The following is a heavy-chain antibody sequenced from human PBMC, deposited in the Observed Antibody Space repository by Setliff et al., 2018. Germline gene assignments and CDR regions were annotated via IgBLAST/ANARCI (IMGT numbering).Heavy chain of an antibody. CDR2: INHSGST. CDR3: TVYNTGSSKDHY. V-gene: IGHV4-39*07. D-gene: IGHD2-8*02. Sequence: SETLSLTCTVSGASISTNSYYWGWIRQPPGKGLEWIGEINHSGSTNYDPSLKSRVTISVDTSKNQFSLKLSSVTAADTALYYCTVYNTGSSKDHYWGQGTPVTVSS. J-gene: IGHJ4*02. CDR1: GASISTNSYY.